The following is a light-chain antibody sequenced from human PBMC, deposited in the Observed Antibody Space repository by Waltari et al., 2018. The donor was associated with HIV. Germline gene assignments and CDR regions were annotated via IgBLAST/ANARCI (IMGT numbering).Light chain of an antibody. J-gene: IGLJ2*01. CDR3: SSYAGSNNFKV. CDR2: EVN. V-gene: IGLV2-8*01. Sequence: QSALTQPPSASGSPGQSVTISCTGTSSDVGGYKFVSWYQQHPGKAPKLMIYEVNRRPPGVPDRFPGSKSGNTASLTVSGLQAEDEADYYCSSYAGSNNFKVFGGGTKLTVL. CDR1: SSDVGGYKF.